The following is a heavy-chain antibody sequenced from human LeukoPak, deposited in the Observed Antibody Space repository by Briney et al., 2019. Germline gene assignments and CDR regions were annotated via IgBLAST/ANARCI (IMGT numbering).Heavy chain of an antibody. CDR1: GYPFTGYY. V-gene: IGHV1-2*02. Sequence: ASVKVSFKASGYPFTGYYMHWVRTAPGQGLGWVGWVNPNRGGTKYAQKFQGRVTMTRDTSISTAYVELSRLRSDDTAVYYCAREYSGSYFNWFDPWGQGTLVTVSS. D-gene: IGHD1-26*01. CDR2: VNPNRGGT. J-gene: IGHJ5*02. CDR3: AREYSGSYFNWFDP.